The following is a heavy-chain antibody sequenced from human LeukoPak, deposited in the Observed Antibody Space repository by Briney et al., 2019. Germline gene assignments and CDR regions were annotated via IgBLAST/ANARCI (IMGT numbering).Heavy chain of an antibody. CDR3: ARSYGDYGDY. CDR1: GGSFSGYY. D-gene: IGHD4-17*01. CDR2: INHSGST. J-gene: IGHJ4*02. Sequence: SETLSLTCAVYGGSFSGYYWSWIRQPPGKGLEWIGEINHSGSTNYNPSLKSRVTISVDTSKNQFSLKLSSVTAADMAVYYCARSYGDYGDYWGQGTLVTVSS. V-gene: IGHV4-34*01.